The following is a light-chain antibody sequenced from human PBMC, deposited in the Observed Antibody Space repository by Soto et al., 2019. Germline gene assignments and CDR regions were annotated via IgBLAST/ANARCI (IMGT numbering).Light chain of an antibody. CDR1: RYNIGSNT. V-gene: IGLV1-44*01. CDR3: AAGDDSLNGYVV. J-gene: IGLJ2*01. Sequence: QSVLTQPPSASGTPGQRVTISCSGSRYNIGSNTVNWYQQVPGTAPRLLIHRDHQRPSGVPDRFSGSKSGTSASLAISGLRSEDGVDYYCAAGDDSLNGYVVFGGGTKVTVL. CDR2: RDH.